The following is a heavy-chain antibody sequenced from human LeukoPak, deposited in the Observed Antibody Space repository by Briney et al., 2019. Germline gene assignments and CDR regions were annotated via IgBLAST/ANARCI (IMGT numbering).Heavy chain of an antibody. Sequence: SETLSLTCTVSGGSISSSSYYWGWIRQPPGKRLEWIGSIYYSGSTYYNPSLKSRVTISVDTSKNQFSLKLSSVTAADTAVYYCWGWPTMGDYFDYWGQGTLVTVSS. CDR1: GGSISSSSYY. V-gene: IGHV4-39*01. J-gene: IGHJ4*02. D-gene: IGHD5-24*01. CDR2: IYYSGST. CDR3: WGWPTMGDYFDY.